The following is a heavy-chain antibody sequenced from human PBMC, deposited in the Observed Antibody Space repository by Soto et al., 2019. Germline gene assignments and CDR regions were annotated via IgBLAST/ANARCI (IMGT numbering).Heavy chain of an antibody. Sequence: AASVKVSCKASGYTFTSYYMHWVRQAPGQGLEWMGIINPSAGSTNYAQKFQGRVTMTRDTSTSTVYMELSSLRSEDTALYYCARARTGDFDYWGQGTLVTVSS. D-gene: IGHD7-27*01. CDR2: INPSAGST. J-gene: IGHJ4*02. CDR3: ARARTGDFDY. CDR1: GYTFTSYY. V-gene: IGHV1-46*01.